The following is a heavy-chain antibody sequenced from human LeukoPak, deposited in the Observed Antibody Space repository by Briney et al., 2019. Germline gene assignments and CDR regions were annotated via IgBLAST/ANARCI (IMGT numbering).Heavy chain of an antibody. CDR2: ISTSGRVI. Sequence: GGSLRLSCAASGFTFSSYSMNWVRQAPGKGLDWVSYISTSGRVIYYADSVKGRFTISRDNTKNSLYLQMNSLRVEDTAVYYCSRGLGWIHSWGQGTLVTVSS. CDR3: SRGLGWIHS. CDR1: GFTFSSYS. V-gene: IGHV3-48*04. D-gene: IGHD5-18*01. J-gene: IGHJ5*02.